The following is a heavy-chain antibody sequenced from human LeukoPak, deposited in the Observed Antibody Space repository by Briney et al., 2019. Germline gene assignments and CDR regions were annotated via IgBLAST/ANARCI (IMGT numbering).Heavy chain of an antibody. CDR1: GFTFSDYW. CDR2: IKTDGSEK. J-gene: IGHJ4*02. Sequence: PGGSLRLSCAASGFTFSDYWMTWVRQAPGKGLEWLANIKTDGSEKYYVDSVKGRFTISRDNANNSLYLQMNSLRVEDTAVYFCASYLYWWSDLEFWGQGTLVTVSS. V-gene: IGHV3-7*01. D-gene: IGHD2-8*02. CDR3: ASYLYWWSDLEF.